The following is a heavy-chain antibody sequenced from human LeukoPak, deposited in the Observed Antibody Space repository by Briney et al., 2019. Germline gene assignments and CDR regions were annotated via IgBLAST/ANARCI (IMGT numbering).Heavy chain of an antibody. V-gene: IGHV3-23*01. Sequence: GGSLRLSCVASGFTFSSYAMSWVRQAPGKGLEWVSAISGSGGSTYYADSVKGRFTISRDNSKNTLYLQMNSLRAEDTAVYYCAEDLSVLLWFGELLNSSYFDYWGQGTLVTVSS. D-gene: IGHD3-10*01. J-gene: IGHJ4*02. CDR1: GFTFSSYA. CDR2: ISGSGGST. CDR3: AEDLSVLLWFGELLNSSYFDY.